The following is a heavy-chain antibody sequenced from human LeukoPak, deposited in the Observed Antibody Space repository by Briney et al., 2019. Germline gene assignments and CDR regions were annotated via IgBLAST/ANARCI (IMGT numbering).Heavy chain of an antibody. CDR2: ITGSGANT. J-gene: IGHJ4*02. CDR1: GFTFTSYA. V-gene: IGHV3-23*01. Sequence: GGSLRLSCAASGFTFTSYAMNWVRQAPGKAREWGSAITGSGANTYYADSVRGRFTVSRDNSKNTLYLQMNSLRAEDTAFYYCAPRLSSTWYYFDYWGQGTLVTVSS. CDR3: APRLSSTWYYFDY. D-gene: IGHD6-13*01.